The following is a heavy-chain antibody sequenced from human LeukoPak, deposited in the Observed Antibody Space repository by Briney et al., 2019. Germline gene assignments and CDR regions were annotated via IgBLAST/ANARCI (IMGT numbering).Heavy chain of an antibody. V-gene: IGHV3-11*04. Sequence: GGSLRLSCAASGFTFSDYYMSWIRQAPGKGLEWVSYISSSGSTIYYADSVKGRFTISRDNAKNTLYLQMNSLRVEDTAVYYCARVRSNYYGMDVWGQGTTVTVSS. CDR3: ARVRSNYYGMDV. CDR2: ISSSGSTI. CDR1: GFTFSDYY. J-gene: IGHJ6*02.